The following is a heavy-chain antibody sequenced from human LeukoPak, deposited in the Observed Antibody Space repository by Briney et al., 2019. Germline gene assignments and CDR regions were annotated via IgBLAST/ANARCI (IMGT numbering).Heavy chain of an antibody. CDR2: IYYSGST. V-gene: IGHV4-59*12. J-gene: IGHJ5*02. Sequence: SETLSLTCTVSGGSISSYYWSWIRQTPGKGLEWIGYIYYSGSTNFNPSLKSRVTISVDTSKNQFSLKLSSVTAADTAVYYCARRGGWFDPWGQGTLVTVSS. CDR3: ARRGGWFDP. D-gene: IGHD3-10*01. CDR1: GGSISSYY.